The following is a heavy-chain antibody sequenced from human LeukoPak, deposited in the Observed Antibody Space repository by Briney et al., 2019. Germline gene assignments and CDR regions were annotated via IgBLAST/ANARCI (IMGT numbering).Heavy chain of an antibody. D-gene: IGHD3-3*01. CDR3: ARDGRIRFLEWSTYGMDV. CDR1: GYTFTSYY. J-gene: IGHJ6*02. CDR2: INPSGGST. Sequence: GASVKVSCNASGYTFTSYYMHWVRQAPGQGLEWMGIINPSGGSTSYAQKFQGRVTMTRDTSTSTVYMELSSLRSEDTAVYYCARDGRIRFLEWSTYGMDVWGQGTTVTVSS. V-gene: IGHV1-46*01.